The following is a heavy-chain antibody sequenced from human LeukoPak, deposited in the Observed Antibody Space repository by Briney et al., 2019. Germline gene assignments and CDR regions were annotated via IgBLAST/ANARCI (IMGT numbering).Heavy chain of an antibody. CDR3: ATGDYGAFDI. Sequence: GSLRLSCAASGFIFSSYEMNWVRQAPGKGLEWVSSISSSSSYIYYADSVKGRFTISRDNAKNSLYLQMNSLRAEDTAVYYCATGDYGAFDIWGQGTMVTVSS. D-gene: IGHD4-17*01. CDR1: GFIFSSYE. CDR2: ISSSSSYI. V-gene: IGHV3-21*01. J-gene: IGHJ3*02.